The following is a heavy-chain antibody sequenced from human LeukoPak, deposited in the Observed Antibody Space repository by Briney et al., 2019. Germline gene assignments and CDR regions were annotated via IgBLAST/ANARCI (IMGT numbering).Heavy chain of an antibody. Sequence: GASVKVSCKASGYTFTSYNLHWVRQAPGQGLEWMGIFTSSGDSTRYAQKFQGRVTMTRDMSTSTFYMELSGLISEDTAVYHCAREQARGGTYSLGVNWFDPWGQGTLVTVSS. CDR1: GYTFTSYN. D-gene: IGHD1-26*01. J-gene: IGHJ5*02. V-gene: IGHV1-46*01. CDR3: AREQARGGTYSLGVNWFDP. CDR2: FTSSGDST.